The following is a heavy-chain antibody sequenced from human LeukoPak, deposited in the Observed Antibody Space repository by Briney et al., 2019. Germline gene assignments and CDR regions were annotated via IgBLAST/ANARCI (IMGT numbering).Heavy chain of an antibody. CDR1: GGSVSGYY. V-gene: IGHV4-34*01. J-gene: IGHJ6*02. Sequence: PPETLSLTCAVYGGSVSGYYWNWIRQPPGKGLEWIGGINHSGSTKYYPSLKSRVTTSVDTSKNHFSLKLTSVTAADTAVYYCAREPGSGSYLSGMDVWGQGTTVTVSS. CDR3: AREPGSGSYLSGMDV. D-gene: IGHD3-10*01. CDR2: INHSGST.